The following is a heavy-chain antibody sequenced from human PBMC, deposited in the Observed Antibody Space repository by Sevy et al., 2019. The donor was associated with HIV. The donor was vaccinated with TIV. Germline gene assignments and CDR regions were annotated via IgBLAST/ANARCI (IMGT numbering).Heavy chain of an antibody. V-gene: IGHV3-7*01. CDR3: ARALVVLPAATLGY. CDR1: GFTFSSYW. Sequence: GGSLRLSCAASGFTFSSYWMSWVRQAPGKGLEWVANIKQDGSEKYYVDSVKGRFTISRDNAKNSLYLQMNSLRAEDTAVYYCARALVVLPAATLGYWGQGTLVTVSS. CDR2: IKQDGSEK. D-gene: IGHD2-2*01. J-gene: IGHJ4*02.